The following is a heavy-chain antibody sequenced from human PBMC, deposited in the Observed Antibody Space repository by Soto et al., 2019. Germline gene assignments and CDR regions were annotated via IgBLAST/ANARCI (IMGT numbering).Heavy chain of an antibody. CDR1: GFTFSSYS. D-gene: IGHD1-26*01. Sequence: EVQLVESGGGLVQPGGSLRLSCAASGFTFSSYSMNWVRQAPGKGLEWVSYISISSSTIYYADSVKGRFTISRYNAKNSLYLQMTSLRDEDTAVYYCARERAGSGTYSGGWFDPWGQGTLVTVSS. J-gene: IGHJ5*02. CDR2: ISISSSTI. CDR3: ARERAGSGTYSGGWFDP. V-gene: IGHV3-48*02.